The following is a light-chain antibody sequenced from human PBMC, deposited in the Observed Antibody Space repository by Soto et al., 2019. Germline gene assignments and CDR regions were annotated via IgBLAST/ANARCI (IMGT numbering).Light chain of an antibody. CDR2: EVS. CDR1: SSDVGGYNY. CDR3: SSYTSSSTWV. V-gene: IGLV2-14*01. Sequence: QSALTQPASVSGSPGQSITISCTGTSSDVGGYNYVSWYQQHPGKAPKLMIYEVSNRPSGDSNRLSGSKFGNTASLTISGLQAEDEADYYCSSYTSSSTWVFGGGTNLTGL. J-gene: IGLJ3*02.